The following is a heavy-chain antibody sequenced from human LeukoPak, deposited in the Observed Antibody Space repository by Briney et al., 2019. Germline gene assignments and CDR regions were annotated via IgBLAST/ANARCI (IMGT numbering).Heavy chain of an antibody. CDR3: ARGYSYGGWFDP. CDR2: INHSGST. J-gene: IGHJ5*02. Sequence: PSETLSLTCAVYGGSFSGYYWSWIRQPPGKGLGWIGEINHSGSTNYNPSLKSRVTISVDTSKNQFSLKLSFVTAADTAVYYCARGYSYGGWFDPWGQGTLVTASS. CDR1: GGSFSGYY. V-gene: IGHV4-34*01. D-gene: IGHD5-18*01.